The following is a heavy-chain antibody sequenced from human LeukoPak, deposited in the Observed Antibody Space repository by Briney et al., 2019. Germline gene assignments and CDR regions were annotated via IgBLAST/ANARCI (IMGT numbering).Heavy chain of an antibody. CDR1: GYTFTSYY. CDR3: AIAYYYDSSGYYDVYFDY. Sequence: ASVKVSCKASGYTFTSYYMHWVRQAPGQGLEWMGIINPSGGSTSYAQKFQGRVTMTRDMSTSTVYMELSSLRSDDTAVYYCAIAYYYDSSGYYDVYFDYWGQGTLVTVSS. V-gene: IGHV1-46*01. J-gene: IGHJ4*02. CDR2: INPSGGST. D-gene: IGHD3-22*01.